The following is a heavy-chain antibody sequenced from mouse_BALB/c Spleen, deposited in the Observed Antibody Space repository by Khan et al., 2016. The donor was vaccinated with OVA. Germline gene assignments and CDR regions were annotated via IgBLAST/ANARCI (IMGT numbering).Heavy chain of an antibody. Sequence: QVQLKESGPGLVAPSQSLSITCTVSGFSLTDYGINWIRQPPGKGLEWLGMIRGDGSTAYNSAIKSRLSISKDNSKSQVFLKMNSLQTDDTSRFYCARELRLGGFAYWGQGTLVTVSA. V-gene: IGHV2-6-7*01. J-gene: IGHJ3*01. D-gene: IGHD1-2*01. CDR3: ARELRLGGFAY. CDR2: IRGDGST. CDR1: GFSLTDYG.